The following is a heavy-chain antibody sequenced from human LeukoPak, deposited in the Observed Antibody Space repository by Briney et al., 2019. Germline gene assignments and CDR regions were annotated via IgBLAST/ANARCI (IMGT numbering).Heavy chain of an antibody. CDR1: GFPFSSYD. D-gene: IGHD3-10*01. CDR3: AREGVTMVRGVIMPGYFDY. CDR2: IGTAGDT. V-gene: IGHV3-13*01. Sequence: GGSLRLSCAASGFPFSSYDMHWVRQGIGKGLEWVSAIGTAGDTYYTGSVKGRFTISRDNFKNTLYLQMNSLRAEDTAVYYCAREGVTMVRGVIMPGYFDYWGQGTLVTVSS. J-gene: IGHJ4*02.